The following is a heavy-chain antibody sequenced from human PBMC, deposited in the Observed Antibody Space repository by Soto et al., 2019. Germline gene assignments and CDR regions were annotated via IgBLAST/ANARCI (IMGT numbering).Heavy chain of an antibody. Sequence: EVQLLESGGGLVQPGGSLRLSCAASGFTFSSYAMWWVRKAPGKGLECVSAISGGGETTYYADSVKGRFTISRDNSKNTLYLQMNSLRAEDTAGYYCACNSGSGSYYFDYWGQGTLVTVAS. D-gene: IGHD3-10*01. CDR2: ISGGGETT. J-gene: IGHJ4*02. CDR1: GFTFSSYA. CDR3: ACNSGSGSYYFDY. V-gene: IGHV3-23*01.